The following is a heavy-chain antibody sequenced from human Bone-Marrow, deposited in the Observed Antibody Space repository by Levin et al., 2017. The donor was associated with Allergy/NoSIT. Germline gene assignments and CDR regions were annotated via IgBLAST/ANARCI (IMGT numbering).Heavy chain of an antibody. D-gene: IGHD6-25*01. V-gene: IGHV3-74*01. J-gene: IGHJ2*01. Sequence: PGESLKISCAASGLIFSNSWMHWVRQAPGKGPVWVSRISADGSRAYYADSVEGRFTISRDNAENTLYLQMDSLRAEDTAVYYCARDPGSASHDWYFDRWGRGTLVTVSS. CDR1: GLIFSNSW. CDR2: ISADGSRA. CDR3: ARDPGSASHDWYFDR.